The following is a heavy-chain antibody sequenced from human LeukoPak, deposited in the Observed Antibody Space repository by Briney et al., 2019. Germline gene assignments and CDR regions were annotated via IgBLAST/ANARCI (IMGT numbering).Heavy chain of an antibody. Sequence: ASVTVSCKASGYTFTSYAMHWVRQAPGQRPEWMGWINAGNGNTKYSQKFQGRVTITRDTSASTAYMELSSLRSEDTAVYYCASNAHYDILTGYDWGQGTLVTVSS. CDR3: ASNAHYDILTGYD. D-gene: IGHD3-9*01. J-gene: IGHJ4*02. CDR1: GYTFTSYA. V-gene: IGHV1-3*01. CDR2: INAGNGNT.